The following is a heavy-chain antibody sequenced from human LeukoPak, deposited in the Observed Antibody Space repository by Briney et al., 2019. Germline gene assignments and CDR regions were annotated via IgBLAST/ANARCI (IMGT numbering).Heavy chain of an antibody. Sequence: LGESLKISCKGSGYSFTSYWIGWVRQMPGKGLEWMGIIYPGDSDTRYSPSFQGQVTISADKSISTAYLQWSSLKASDTAMYYCATLGKYYYGSGSATDYWGQGTLVTVSS. CDR2: IYPGDSDT. CDR1: GYSFTSYW. CDR3: ATLGKYYYGSGSATDY. V-gene: IGHV5-51*01. J-gene: IGHJ4*02. D-gene: IGHD3-10*01.